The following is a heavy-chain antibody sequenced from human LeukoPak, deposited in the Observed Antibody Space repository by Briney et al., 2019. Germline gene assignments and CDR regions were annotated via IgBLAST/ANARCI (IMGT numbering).Heavy chain of an antibody. CDR2: INPNSGGT. CDR3: AREAAGGAFDI. D-gene: IGHD3-10*01. V-gene: IGHV1-2*02. Sequence: VASVKVSCKASGYTFSGYDMHWVRQAPGQGLEWMGWINPNSGGTNYAQKFQGRVTMTRDTSIRTAYMELNRLRSDDTAVYYCAREAAGGAFDIWGQGTMVTVSS. J-gene: IGHJ3*02. CDR1: GYTFSGYD.